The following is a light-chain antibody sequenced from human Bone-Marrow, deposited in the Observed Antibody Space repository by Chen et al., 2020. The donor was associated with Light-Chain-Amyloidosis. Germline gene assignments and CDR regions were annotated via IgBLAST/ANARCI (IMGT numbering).Light chain of an antibody. Sequence: QSALTQPASVSGSPGQSITISCTGTSSDVGGDNLVSWYQQHPDKAPKLMIYEVTNRPSWVPDRFSGSKSDNTASLTISGLQHGDEADYFCSSYTITNTLVFGSGTRVTVL. J-gene: IGLJ1*01. CDR2: EVT. CDR1: SSDVGGDNL. V-gene: IGLV2-14*01. CDR3: SSYTITNTLV.